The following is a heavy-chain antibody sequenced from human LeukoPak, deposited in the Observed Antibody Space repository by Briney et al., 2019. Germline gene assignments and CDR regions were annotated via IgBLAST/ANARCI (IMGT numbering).Heavy chain of an antibody. Sequence: PSETLSLTCTVSGGSISSGDYYWSWIRQPPGKGLEWIGYIYYSGSTYYNPSLKSRVTISVDTSKNQFSLKLGSVTAADTAVYYCARAPYPPDAFDIWGQGTMVTVSS. CDR3: ARAPYPPDAFDI. CDR2: IYYSGST. V-gene: IGHV4-30-4*01. J-gene: IGHJ3*02. CDR1: GGSISSGDYY.